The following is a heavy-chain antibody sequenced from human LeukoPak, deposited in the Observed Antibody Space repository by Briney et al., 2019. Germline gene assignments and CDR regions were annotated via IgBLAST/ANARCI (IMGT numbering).Heavy chain of an antibody. D-gene: IGHD3-3*01. V-gene: IGHV1-69*05. J-gene: IGHJ4*02. CDR3: ARGPRYDFWSGYYCGYFDY. CDR2: IIPIFGTA. CDR1: GGTFSSYA. Sequence: GASVKVSCKASGGTFSSYAISWVRQAPGQGLEWMGRIIPIFGTANYAQKFQGRVTITTDESTSTAYMELSSLRSEDTAVYYCARGPRYDFWSGYYCGYFDYWGQGTLVTVSS.